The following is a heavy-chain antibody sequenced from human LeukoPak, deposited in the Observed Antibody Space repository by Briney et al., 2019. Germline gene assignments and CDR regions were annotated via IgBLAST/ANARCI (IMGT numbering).Heavy chain of an antibody. D-gene: IGHD3-22*01. CDR2: IYYSGST. CDR1: GGSISSYY. J-gene: IGHJ4*02. Sequence: SETLSLTCTVSGGSISSYYWSWIRQPPGKGLEWIGYIYYSGSTNYNPSLKSRVTISVDTSKNQFSLKLSSVTAADTAVYYCARADSSGYYFVDYWGQGTLVNVSS. V-gene: IGHV4-59*01. CDR3: ARADSSGYYFVDY.